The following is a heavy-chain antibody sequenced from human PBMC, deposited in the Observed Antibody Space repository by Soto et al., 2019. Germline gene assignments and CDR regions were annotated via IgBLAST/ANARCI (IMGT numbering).Heavy chain of an antibody. J-gene: IGHJ4*02. V-gene: IGHV3-11*01. CDR3: ARDHYDVDIVATVNFDY. CDR1: GFTFSDYY. D-gene: IGHD5-12*01. CDR2: ISSSGSTI. Sequence: GGSLRLSCAASGFTFSDYYMSWIRQAPGKGLEWVSYISSSGSTIYYADSVKGRLTISRDNAKNSLYLQMNSLRAEDTAVYYCARDHYDVDIVATVNFDYWGQGTLVTVSS.